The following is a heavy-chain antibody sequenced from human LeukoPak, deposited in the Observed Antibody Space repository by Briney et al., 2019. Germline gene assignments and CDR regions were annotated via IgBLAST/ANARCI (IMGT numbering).Heavy chain of an antibody. CDR1: GFTFSSYS. CDR3: AREVGATIDAFDI. D-gene: IGHD1-26*01. Sequence: GSLRLSCAASGFTFSSYSMNWVRQAPGKGLEWVSYISSSRSTIFYADSVKGRFTISRDNAKNSLYLQMNSLRAKDTAVYYCAREVGATIDAFDIWGQGTMVTVSS. J-gene: IGHJ3*02. CDR2: ISSSRSTI. V-gene: IGHV3-48*04.